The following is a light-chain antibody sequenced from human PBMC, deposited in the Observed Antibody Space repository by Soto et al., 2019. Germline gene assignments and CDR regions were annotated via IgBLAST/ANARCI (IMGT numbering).Light chain of an antibody. CDR1: QSVSTY. CDR2: DAS. Sequence: EIVWTQSPATLSLSPGERATLSCRASQSVSTYFAWYQQKPGQAPRLLIYDASNRTAGIPARFSGSGSGTDFTLTISSLEPEDFAVYSCQQRSVCVTFGGGTKLEIK. V-gene: IGKV3-11*01. CDR3: QQRSVCVT. J-gene: IGKJ4*01.